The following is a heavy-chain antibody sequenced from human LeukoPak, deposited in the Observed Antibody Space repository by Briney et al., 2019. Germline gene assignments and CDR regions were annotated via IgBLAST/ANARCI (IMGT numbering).Heavy chain of an antibody. D-gene: IGHD2-15*01. Sequence: QPGRSLRLSCAASGSTFSSYAMHWVRQASGKGLEWVAVISYDGSNKYYADSVKGRFTISRDNSKNTLYLQMNSLRAEDTAVYYCARDHRWYCSGGSCYSSAFDIWGQGTMVTVSS. J-gene: IGHJ3*02. CDR1: GSTFSSYA. V-gene: IGHV3-30-3*01. CDR3: ARDHRWYCSGGSCYSSAFDI. CDR2: ISYDGSNK.